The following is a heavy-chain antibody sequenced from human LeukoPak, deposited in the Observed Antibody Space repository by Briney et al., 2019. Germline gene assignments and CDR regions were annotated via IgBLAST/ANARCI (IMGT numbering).Heavy chain of an antibody. CDR3: ARGSHAGYSYGPFDY. Sequence: PGGSLRLSCAASGFTFSSYEMNWVRQAPGKGLEWVSYISSSGSTIYYADSVKGRFTISRDNAENSLYLQMNSLRAEDTAVYYCARGSHAGYSYGPFDYWGQGTLVTVSS. CDR1: GFTFSSYE. V-gene: IGHV3-48*03. CDR2: ISSSGSTI. J-gene: IGHJ4*02. D-gene: IGHD5-18*01.